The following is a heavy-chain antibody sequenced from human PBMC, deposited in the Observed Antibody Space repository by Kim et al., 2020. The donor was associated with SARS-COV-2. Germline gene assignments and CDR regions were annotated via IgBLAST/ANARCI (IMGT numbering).Heavy chain of an antibody. D-gene: IGHD3-3*01. CDR1: GFTFSSYG. V-gene: IGHV3-30*18. J-gene: IGHJ4*01. CDR2: ISYDGSDK. Sequence: GGSLRLSCATSGFTFSSYGMHWVRQAPGKGLEWVSIISYDGSDKYYADSVKGRFTISRDNSRNTLYLQMNGLRSEDTAIYFCAKDFWVRRVALSGPDYWG. CDR3: AKDFWVRRVALSGPDY.